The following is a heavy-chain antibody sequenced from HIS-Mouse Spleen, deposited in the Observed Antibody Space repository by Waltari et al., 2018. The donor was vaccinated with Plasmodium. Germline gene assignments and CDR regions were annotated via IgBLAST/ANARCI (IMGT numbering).Heavy chain of an antibody. CDR1: GGSISSGGYY. CDR3: ARWVGNWFDP. J-gene: IGHJ5*02. Sequence: QVQLQESGPGLVKPSQTLSLTCSVSGGSISSGGYYWSWIRQHPGKGLEWIGYIYYSGSTSDNPAHKSRVTISVDTSKNQFSLKVKSVTAADTAVYYCARWVGNWFDPWGQGTLVTVSS. V-gene: IGHV4-31*03. CDR2: IYYSGST. D-gene: IGHD1-26*01.